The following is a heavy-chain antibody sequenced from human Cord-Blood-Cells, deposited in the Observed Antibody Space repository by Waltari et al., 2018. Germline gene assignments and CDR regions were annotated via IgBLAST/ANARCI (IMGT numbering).Heavy chain of an antibody. CDR3: ARSDRSELVVVAATLDY. J-gene: IGHJ4*02. CDR1: GYTFTSYY. V-gene: IGHV1-46*01. D-gene: IGHD2-15*01. Sequence: QVQLVQSGAEVKKPGASVKVSCKASGYTFTSYYMHWVRQAPGQGLEWMGWMRIIDPRGASTRYAQKVQGRVTMTRDTSTSTVYMELSSLRSEDTAVYYCARSDRSELVVVAATLDYWGQGTLVTVSS. CDR2: IDPRGAST.